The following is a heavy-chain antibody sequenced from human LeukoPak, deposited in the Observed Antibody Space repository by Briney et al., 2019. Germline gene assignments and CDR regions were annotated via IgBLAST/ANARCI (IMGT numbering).Heavy chain of an antibody. CDR3: AKIGPYYYGSGSYYNRGRGMDV. CDR2: ISGSGGST. Sequence: GGSLRLSCAASGFTFSSYAMSWVRQAPGKGLERVSAISGSGGSTYYADSVKGRFTISRDNSKNTLYLQMNSLRAEDTAVYYCAKIGPYYYGSGSYYNRGRGMDVWGQGTTVTVSS. CDR1: GFTFSSYA. D-gene: IGHD3-10*01. J-gene: IGHJ6*02. V-gene: IGHV3-23*01.